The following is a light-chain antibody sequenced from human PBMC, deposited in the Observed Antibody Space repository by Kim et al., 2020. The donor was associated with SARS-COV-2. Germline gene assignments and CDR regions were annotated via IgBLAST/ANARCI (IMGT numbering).Light chain of an antibody. V-gene: IGKV3-15*01. J-gene: IGKJ4*01. CDR1: QSVGSN. CDR2: GAS. CDR3: QQYNNWPPLT. Sequence: VSPGESATLSCRANQSVGSNLAWYQHKAGQAPRLLIFGASTRPPGIPARFSGSGSGTEFTLTISSLQSEDCAVYYCQQYNNWPPLTFGGGTKVEI.